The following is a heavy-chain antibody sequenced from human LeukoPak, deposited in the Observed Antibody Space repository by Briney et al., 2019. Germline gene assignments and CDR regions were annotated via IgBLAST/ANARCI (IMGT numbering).Heavy chain of an antibody. V-gene: IGHV4-34*01. CDR1: GGSFSGYY. CDR3: AREYTTSSTAFDI. CDR2: INHSGTT. J-gene: IGHJ3*02. D-gene: IGHD6-6*01. Sequence: SETLSLTCAVYGGSFSGYYWSWIRQPPGKGLEWIGEINHSGTTNYNPSLKSRVTISVDTSKNQFALKLGSVTAADTAVYYCAREYTTSSTAFDIWGQGTMVTVSS.